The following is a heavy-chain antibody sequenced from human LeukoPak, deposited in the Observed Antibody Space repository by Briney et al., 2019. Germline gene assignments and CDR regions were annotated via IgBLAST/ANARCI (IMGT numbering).Heavy chain of an antibody. CDR1: GYTFTGYY. Sequence: ASVKVSCKASGYTFTGYYMHWVRQAPGQGLEWLGWINPKSGGTSYAQKFQGRVTLTRDTSISTAYMELNRLRSDDTALYYCTRDAKYSSERSDYWGQGTLVTVSS. D-gene: IGHD6-19*01. CDR2: INPKSGGT. J-gene: IGHJ4*02. CDR3: TRDAKYSSERSDY. V-gene: IGHV1-2*02.